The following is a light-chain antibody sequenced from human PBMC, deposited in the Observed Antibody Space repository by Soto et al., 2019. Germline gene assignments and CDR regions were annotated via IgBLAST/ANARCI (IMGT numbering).Light chain of an antibody. CDR1: QYINTR. CDR3: HQRQSWPRT. J-gene: IGKJ1*01. V-gene: IGKV3-11*01. CDR2: QTS. Sequence: EILLTQSPATLSSFPGDRVTLSCRASQYINTRLAWYQHRPGQAPRLLIYQTSIRAAGIPARFSASGTGTDFTLTISDVQPEDFAVYYSHQRQSWPRTFGQGTKVDIK.